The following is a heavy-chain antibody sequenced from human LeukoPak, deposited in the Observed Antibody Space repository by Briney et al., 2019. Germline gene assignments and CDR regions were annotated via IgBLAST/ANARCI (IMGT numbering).Heavy chain of an antibody. CDR3: TRGWGSSGPGDF. CDR1: GFTFSTYW. V-gene: IGHV3-7*01. CDR2: IKQDGSEK. D-gene: IGHD3-22*01. J-gene: IGHJ4*02. Sequence: GGSLRLSCVGSGFTFSTYWMRWVGQAPGKGLEWVANIKQDGSEKYYVDSVKGRFTISRDNAKNSLYLQVDSLGDEDTGVYYCTRGWGSSGPGDFWGQGTLVTVSS.